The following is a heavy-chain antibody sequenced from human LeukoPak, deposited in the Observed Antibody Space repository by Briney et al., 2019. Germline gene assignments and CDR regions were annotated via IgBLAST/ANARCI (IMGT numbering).Heavy chain of an antibody. J-gene: IGHJ4*02. CDR1: GGSISSYY. CDR3: ARAGGSGLIDY. Sequence: SETLSLTCTVSGGSISSYYWSWIRQPPGKGLEWIGSMYYSGSTYYNPSLKSRVTISINTSKNQFSLKLTSVTAADTAVYYCARAGGSGLIDYWGQGTLVTVSS. D-gene: IGHD6-19*01. V-gene: IGHV4-59*08. CDR2: MYYSGST.